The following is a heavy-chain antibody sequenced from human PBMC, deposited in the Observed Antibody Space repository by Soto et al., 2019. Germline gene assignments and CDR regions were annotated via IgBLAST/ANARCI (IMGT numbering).Heavy chain of an antibody. CDR3: AKAAGGTFDNGVDV. V-gene: IGHV1-46*01. CDR2: LNPSGGPT. D-gene: IGHD3-16*01. J-gene: IGHJ6*02. Sequence: QAQLVQSGAEVKKPGASVKVSCKTSAYTFTNYYLHWVRQAPGQGLEWMGILNPSGGPTNYAQKFQGRVTMTRDTSTSTVYMELNSLRSEDTAVYYCAKAAGGTFDNGVDVWGQGTTVTVSS. CDR1: AYTFTNYY.